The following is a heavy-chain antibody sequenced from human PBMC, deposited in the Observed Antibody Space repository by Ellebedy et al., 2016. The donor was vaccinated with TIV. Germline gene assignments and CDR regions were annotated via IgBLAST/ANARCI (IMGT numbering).Heavy chain of an antibody. J-gene: IGHJ6*02. D-gene: IGHD1-26*01. CDR3: AKDMVFGDGKWEIDV. Sequence: GESLKISCGASGFTFSNFAMTWVRQAPGKGLEWVSSIINTGGTTYYADSVKGRFTISRDNSRNTLYLQMNSLRAEDSAIYYCAKDMVFGDGKWEIDVWGQGTTVTVSS. CDR2: IINTGGTT. V-gene: IGHV3-23*01. CDR1: GFTFSNFA.